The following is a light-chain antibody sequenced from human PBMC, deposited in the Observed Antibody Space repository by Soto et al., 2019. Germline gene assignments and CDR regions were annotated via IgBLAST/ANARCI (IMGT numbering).Light chain of an antibody. CDR3: SSYTSSNTYV. V-gene: IGLV2-14*01. Sequence: QSALTQPASVSGSPGQSITISCTGTSSDVGGYNYVSWYQQHPGKAPKVMIYEVSNRPCGVSNRYAGSKSGNTASLTISGLQAEDEADYYCSSYTSSNTYVFGTGTKLTVL. CDR1: SSDVGGYNY. J-gene: IGLJ1*01. CDR2: EVS.